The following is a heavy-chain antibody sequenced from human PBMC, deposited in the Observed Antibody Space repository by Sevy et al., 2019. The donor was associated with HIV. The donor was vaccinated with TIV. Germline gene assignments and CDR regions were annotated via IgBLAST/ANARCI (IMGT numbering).Heavy chain of an antibody. CDR1: GVSITRSY. V-gene: IGHV4-59*01. J-gene: IGHJ6*03. D-gene: IGHD6-6*01. CDR3: ARGGAGRQFDYYYYMDV. CDR2: VYYTGKT. Sequence: SETLSLTCNVSGVSITRSYWNWIRQTPGKGLEWIAFVYYTGKTNYNPSLKSRVTVSLGTSKSQFSLKLSSVTAADTDVYYCARGGAGRQFDYYYYMDVWGKRTTVTVSS.